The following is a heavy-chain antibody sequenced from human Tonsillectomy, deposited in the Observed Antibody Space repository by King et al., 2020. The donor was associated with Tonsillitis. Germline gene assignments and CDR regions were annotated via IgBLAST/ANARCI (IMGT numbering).Heavy chain of an antibody. V-gene: IGHV4-31*03. CDR1: GGSISSGGYF. Sequence: VQLQESGPGLVKPSQTLSLTCTVSGGSISSGGYFWTWIRQHPGKGLEWIGYISYSGSTNYNPSLRSRVTISEDTSKSQFSLKLNSVTAADTAVYYCARDGSNGDYLRTTGFDVWGQGTMVTVSS. D-gene: IGHD4-17*01. J-gene: IGHJ3*01. CDR3: ARDGSNGDYLRTTGFDV. CDR2: ISYSGST.